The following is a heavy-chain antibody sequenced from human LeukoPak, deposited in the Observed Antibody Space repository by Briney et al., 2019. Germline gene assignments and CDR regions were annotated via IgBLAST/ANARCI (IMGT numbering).Heavy chain of an antibody. Sequence: GASVKVSCKASGYAFTGQYIHWGRQAPGQGLEWMGWINPSSGGTNIAQKFQGRLTMTRDTSISTAYMELSSLTSDDTAVYSCARQSGTTAKEVNWFDPWGQGTLVTVSS. CDR1: GYAFTGQY. D-gene: IGHD1-26*01. J-gene: IGHJ5*02. V-gene: IGHV1-2*02. CDR2: INPSSGGT. CDR3: ARQSGTTAKEVNWFDP.